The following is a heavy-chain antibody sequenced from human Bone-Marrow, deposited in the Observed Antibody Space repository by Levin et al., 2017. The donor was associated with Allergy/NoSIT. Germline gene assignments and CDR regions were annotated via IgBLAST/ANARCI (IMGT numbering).Heavy chain of an antibody. J-gene: IGHJ4*02. CDR3: VKGGKWGPAWKSLDN. CDR1: GFTFTNYG. V-gene: IGHV3-30*18. CDR2: ISYDGNNK. D-gene: IGHD1-26*01. Sequence: GGSLRLSCAASGFTFTNYGMHWVRQAPGKGLDWVAVISYDGNNKNTADSVKGRFSISRDNSKNTVHLQMNSLRPEDTAVYYCVKGGKWGPAWKSLDNWGQGTQVIVSS.